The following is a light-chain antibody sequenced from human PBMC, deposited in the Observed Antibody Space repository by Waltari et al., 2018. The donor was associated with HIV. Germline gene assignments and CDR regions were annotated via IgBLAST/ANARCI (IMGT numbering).Light chain of an antibody. J-gene: IGLJ3*02. CDR3: QSYDTSLANWV. CDR2: DFI. V-gene: IGLV1-40*01. Sequence: QSVLTPPPSVSGDPGQRITISCAGSSSNIGSGFDVHWYQQCPGKAPKLLIFDFINRPSGVPDRFPGSKSGTAASLAITGLQAEDEADYYCQSYDTSLANWVFGGGTKLTVL. CDR1: SSNIGSGFD.